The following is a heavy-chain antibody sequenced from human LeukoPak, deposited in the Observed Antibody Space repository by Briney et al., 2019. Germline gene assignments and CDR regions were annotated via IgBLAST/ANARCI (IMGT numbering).Heavy chain of an antibody. CDR1: GGSISSSAYH. CDR3: ARDTGYYDSSGYLNWFDP. D-gene: IGHD3-22*01. J-gene: IGHJ5*02. Sequence: SETLSLTCTVSGGSISSSAYHWGWIRQPPGKGLEWIGSFYYSGRTYYNLSLKSRVTISVDTSKNQFSLKVSSVTAADTAVYYCARDTGYYDSSGYLNWFDPWGQGTLVTVSS. CDR2: FYYSGRT. V-gene: IGHV4-39*02.